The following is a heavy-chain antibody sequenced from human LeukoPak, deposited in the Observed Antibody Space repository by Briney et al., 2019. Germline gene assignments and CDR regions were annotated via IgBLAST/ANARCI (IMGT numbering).Heavy chain of an antibody. V-gene: IGHV3-33*01. D-gene: IGHD6-13*01. CDR2: IWYDGSNK. CDR1: GFTLSSYG. J-gene: IGHJ5*02. Sequence: GGSLRHSCAASGFTLSSYGMHWVRQAPGKGLEWVAVIWYDGSNKYYADSVKGRFTISRDNSKYTLYLQMNSLRAEDTAVYYCAGYSSSLYGGFDPWGQGTLVTVSS. CDR3: AGYSSSLYGGFDP.